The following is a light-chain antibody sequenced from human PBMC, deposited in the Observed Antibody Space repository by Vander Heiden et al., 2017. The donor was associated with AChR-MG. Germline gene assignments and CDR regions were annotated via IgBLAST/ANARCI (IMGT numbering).Light chain of an antibody. Sequence: DIQMTQSPSSLSASVGDRVTITCRARQSISNFLNWYQQKPGKAPNLLIYAASSLQSGVPSRFSGSGSGTDFTLTISSLQPEDFATYYCQQSYSTRLTFGGGTKVEIK. V-gene: IGKV1-39*01. CDR2: AAS. CDR3: QQSYSTRLT. J-gene: IGKJ4*01. CDR1: QSISNF.